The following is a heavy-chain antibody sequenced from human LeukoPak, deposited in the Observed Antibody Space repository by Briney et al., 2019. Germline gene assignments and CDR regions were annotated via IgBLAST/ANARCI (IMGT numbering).Heavy chain of an antibody. CDR2: ISTSGESA. CDR3: AKDRGSGYHYFDY. Sequence: GGSLRLSCPVSGFTFSSYAMSWVRQAPGRGLEWVSVISTSGESAYYADSVKGRFTISRDNSKNTLYLQMNSLRAEDTAVYYCAKDRGSGYHYFDYWGQGTLVSVSS. CDR1: GFTFSSYA. J-gene: IGHJ4*02. D-gene: IGHD3-22*01. V-gene: IGHV3-23*01.